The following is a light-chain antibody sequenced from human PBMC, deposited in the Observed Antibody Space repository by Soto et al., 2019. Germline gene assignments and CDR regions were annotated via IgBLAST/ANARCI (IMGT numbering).Light chain of an antibody. CDR1: QNVNAN. V-gene: IGKV3-15*01. CDR2: GAS. Sequence: EVVMTQSPATLSVSPGERATLSCRASQNVNANLAWYQQKPGQAPRLLIHGASTRATGIPARFSGSGSGTEFTLTISSLQSEDFAVYYCQQYNNWPPWTFGQGTKVEIK. J-gene: IGKJ1*01. CDR3: QQYNNWPPWT.